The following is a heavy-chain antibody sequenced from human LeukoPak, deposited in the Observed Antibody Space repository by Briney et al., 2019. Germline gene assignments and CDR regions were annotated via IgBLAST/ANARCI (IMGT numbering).Heavy chain of an antibody. Sequence: GESLKIPCRVSGYAFASYWIGWVRQVPGKGLEWMGIIYPDDSDTKYSPSFQGQVTFSADKSINTAYLQWSSLKASDTAMYYCARFEVNHEDSSSFYYFDHWGQGTLVTVSS. CDR2: IYPDDSDT. J-gene: IGHJ4*02. V-gene: IGHV5-51*01. D-gene: IGHD2-2*01. CDR3: ARFEVNHEDSSSFYYFDH. CDR1: GYAFASYW.